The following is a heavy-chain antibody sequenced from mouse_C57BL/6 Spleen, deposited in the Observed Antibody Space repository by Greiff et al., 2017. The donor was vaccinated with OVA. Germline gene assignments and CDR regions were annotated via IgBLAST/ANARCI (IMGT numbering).Heavy chain of an antibody. CDR2: IYPGDGDT. D-gene: IGHD1-1*01. CDR3: ARTYYYGSSYGEYYFDY. CDR1: GYAFSSSW. Sequence: VQLQQSGPELVKPGASVKISCKASGYAFSSSWMNWVKQRPGKGLEWIGRIYPGDGDTNYNGKFKGKATLTADKSSSTAYMQLSSLTSEDSAVYFCARTYYYGSSYGEYYFDYWGQGTTLTVSS. V-gene: IGHV1-82*01. J-gene: IGHJ2*01.